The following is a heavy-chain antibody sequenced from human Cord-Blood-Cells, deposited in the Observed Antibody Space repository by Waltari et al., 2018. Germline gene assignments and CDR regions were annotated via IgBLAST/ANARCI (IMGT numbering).Heavy chain of an antibody. D-gene: IGHD6-6*01. V-gene: IGHV1-69*06. J-gene: IGHJ5*02. CDR2: LSPIFGTA. CDR3: ARSQIDSSSSWFDP. CDR1: GGTFSIYA. Sequence: QVQLVQSGAEVKKPGSSVKVSCKASGGTFSIYAISWVRPAPGQGLEWRGGLSPIFGTANYAQKFQGRVTITADKSTSTAYMELSSLRSEDTAVYYCARSQIDSSSSWFDPWGQGTLVTVSS.